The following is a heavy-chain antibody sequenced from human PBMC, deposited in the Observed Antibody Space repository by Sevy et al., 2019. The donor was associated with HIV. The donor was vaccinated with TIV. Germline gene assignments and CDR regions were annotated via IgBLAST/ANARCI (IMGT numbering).Heavy chain of an antibody. CDR3: ARGYSTYYDSGLDAFDI. J-gene: IGHJ3*02. CDR1: GYTFTSYG. Sequence: ASVKVSCKASGYTFTSYGISWVRQAPGQGLEWMGWISAYNGNTNYAQKLQGRVTMTTDTSSSTAYMELRSLRSDDMAVYYCARGYSTYYDSGLDAFDIWGQGTMVTVSS. V-gene: IGHV1-18*03. CDR2: ISAYNGNT. D-gene: IGHD3-22*01.